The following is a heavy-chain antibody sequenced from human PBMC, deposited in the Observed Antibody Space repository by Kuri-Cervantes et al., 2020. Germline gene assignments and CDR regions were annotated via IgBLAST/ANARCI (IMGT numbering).Heavy chain of an antibody. J-gene: IGHJ6*02. CDR2: IKQDGSER. CDR1: GFTFSSYW. V-gene: IGHV3-7*01. CDR3: ARDRAYWVVNGMDV. D-gene: IGHD2-8*02. Sequence: ETLSLTCAASGFTFSSYWMSWVRQAPGKGLEWVANIKQDGSERPYVDSVKGRFTVSRDNAKNSLYLQMNSLRAEDTAVYYCARDRAYWVVNGMDVWGQGTTVTVSS.